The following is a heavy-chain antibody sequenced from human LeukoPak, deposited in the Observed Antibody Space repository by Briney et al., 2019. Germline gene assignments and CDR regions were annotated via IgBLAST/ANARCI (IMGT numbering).Heavy chain of an antibody. CDR2: ISYDGSNK. V-gene: IGHV3-30-3*01. J-gene: IGHJ4*02. CDR1: GFTFDDYT. Sequence: GGSLRLSCAASGFTFDDYTMHWVRQAPGKGLEWVAVISYDGSNKYYADSVKGRFTISRDNSKNTLYLQMNSLRAEDTAVYYCARVKGEDYVWGSYRYFGRFDYWGQGTLVTVSS. D-gene: IGHD3-16*02. CDR3: ARVKGEDYVWGSYRYFGRFDY.